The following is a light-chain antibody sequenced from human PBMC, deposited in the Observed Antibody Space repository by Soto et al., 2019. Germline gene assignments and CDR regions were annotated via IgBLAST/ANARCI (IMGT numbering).Light chain of an antibody. J-gene: IGKJ1*01. CDR1: QNISRC. CDR2: AAS. V-gene: IGKV3-11*01. CDR3: QQRYRWPRT. Sequence: EIVMTQAPPTMSVSPGERATLSCRASQNISRCLAWYQQKPGQAPRLLIYAASRRATGIPARFSGSGSGTDFTLTISSLQPEDFALYYCQQRYRWPRTFGQGTKVDIK.